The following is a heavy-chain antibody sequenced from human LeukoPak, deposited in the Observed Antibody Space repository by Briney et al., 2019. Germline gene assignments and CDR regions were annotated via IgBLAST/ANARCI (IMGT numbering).Heavy chain of an antibody. CDR3: AKEKPVRIYGSGSFDY. CDR2: ISGSGGST. D-gene: IGHD3-10*01. Sequence: PGGSLRLSCAASGFTFSSYGMSSVHQAPGKGLKLVSAISGSGGSTYYADSVKGRFTISRDNSKNTLYLQMNSLRAEDTAVYYCAKEKPVRIYGSGSFDYWGQGTLVTISS. CDR1: GFTFSSYG. J-gene: IGHJ4*02. V-gene: IGHV3-23*01.